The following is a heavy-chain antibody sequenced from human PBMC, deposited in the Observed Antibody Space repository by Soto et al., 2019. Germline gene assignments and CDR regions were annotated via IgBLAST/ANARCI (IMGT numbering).Heavy chain of an antibody. CDR2: INPNSGGT. Sequence: QVQLVQSGAEVKKPGASVKVSCKASGYIFTGYYMHWVRQAPGQGLEWMGWINPNSGGTNYAQRLQGRVTMTRDTSISTAYMELSRLRSDDTAVYYCARPLYSSSGYWGQGPLVTVSS. D-gene: IGHD6-19*01. V-gene: IGHV1-2*02. CDR1: GYIFTGYY. CDR3: ARPLYSSSGY. J-gene: IGHJ4*02.